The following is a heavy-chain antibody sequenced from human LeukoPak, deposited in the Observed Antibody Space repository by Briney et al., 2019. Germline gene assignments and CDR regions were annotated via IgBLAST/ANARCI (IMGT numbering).Heavy chain of an antibody. V-gene: IGHV3-11*01. CDR3: ARWLNYYYGMDV. Sequence: GGSLRLSCAASRFTSSDYYMSWIRQAPGKGLEWVSYISSSDSTIYYADSVKGRFTISRDNAKNSLYLQMNSLRAEDTAVYYCARWLNYYYGMDVWGQGTTVTVSS. CDR1: RFTSSDYY. J-gene: IGHJ6*02. D-gene: IGHD6-19*01. CDR2: ISSSDSTI.